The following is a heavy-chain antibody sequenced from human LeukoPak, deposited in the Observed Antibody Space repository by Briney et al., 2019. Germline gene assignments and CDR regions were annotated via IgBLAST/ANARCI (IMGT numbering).Heavy chain of an antibody. CDR2: ICYSGST. Sequence: PSETLSLTCTVSGGSISSYYWSWIRQPPGKGLEWIGYICYSGSTNYNPSLKSRVTISVDTSKNQFSLKLSSVTAADTAVYYCARARYYYDSSGYYYPYYFDYWGQGTLVTVSS. J-gene: IGHJ4*02. D-gene: IGHD3-22*01. V-gene: IGHV4-59*01. CDR1: GGSISSYY. CDR3: ARARYYYDSSGYYYPYYFDY.